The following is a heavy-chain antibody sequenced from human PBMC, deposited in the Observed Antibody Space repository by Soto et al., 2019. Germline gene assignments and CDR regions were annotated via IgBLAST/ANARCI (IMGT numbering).Heavy chain of an antibody. CDR3: ARTNIVVVPAAGYYYYYMDV. CDR1: GVSISSGGYY. J-gene: IGHJ6*03. Sequence: PSETLSLTCTVSGVSISSGGYYWSWIRQHPGKGLEWIGYIYYSGSTYYNPSLKSRVTISVDTSKNQFSLKLGSVTAADTAVFYCARTNIVVVPAAGYYYYYMDVWGKGTTVTVSS. D-gene: IGHD2-2*01. CDR2: IYYSGST. V-gene: IGHV4-31*03.